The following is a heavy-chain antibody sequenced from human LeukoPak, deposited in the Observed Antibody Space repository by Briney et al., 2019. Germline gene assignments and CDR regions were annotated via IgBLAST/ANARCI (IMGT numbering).Heavy chain of an antibody. D-gene: IGHD3-22*01. Sequence: GASVKVSCKASGYTFTSYGISWVRQAPGQGLEWMGWISAYNGNTNYAQKLQGRVTMTTDTSTSTAYMELRSLRSDDTAVYYCARVPLCYDSSGYVDYWGQGTLVTVSS. V-gene: IGHV1-18*01. CDR1: GYTFTSYG. CDR2: ISAYNGNT. J-gene: IGHJ4*02. CDR3: ARVPLCYDSSGYVDY.